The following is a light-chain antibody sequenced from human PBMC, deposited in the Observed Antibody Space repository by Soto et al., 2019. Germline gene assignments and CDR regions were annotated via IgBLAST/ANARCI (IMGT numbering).Light chain of an antibody. V-gene: IGKV1-5*03. J-gene: IGKJ4*01. CDR2: KAS. CDR1: QTISNW. Sequence: IQMTQSPSTLSASVGDSVTITCRASQTISNWLAWYQKKPGKAPKLLIYKASTLESGVPSRFSGSGSGTEFTLTLSSLQPEEAATYDCQQLNTYPLTFGGGTKVDIK. CDR3: QQLNTYPLT.